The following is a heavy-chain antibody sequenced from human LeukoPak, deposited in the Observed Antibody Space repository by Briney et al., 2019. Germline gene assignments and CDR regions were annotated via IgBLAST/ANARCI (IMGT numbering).Heavy chain of an antibody. Sequence: GGSLRLSCAASGFTFSSYAMSWVRQAPGKGLEWVSAISGSGGSTYYADSVKGRFTISRDNSKNTLYLQMNSLRAEDTAVYYCAKVDYFDWLQYYFDYWGQGTLVTVPS. J-gene: IGHJ4*02. CDR2: ISGSGGST. D-gene: IGHD3-9*01. V-gene: IGHV3-23*01. CDR3: AKVDYFDWLQYYFDY. CDR1: GFTFSSYA.